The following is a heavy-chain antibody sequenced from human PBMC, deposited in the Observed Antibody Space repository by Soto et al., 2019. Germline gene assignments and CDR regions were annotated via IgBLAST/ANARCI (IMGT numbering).Heavy chain of an antibody. CDR1: GFTFSSYA. J-gene: IGHJ4*02. V-gene: IGHV3-23*01. Sequence: GGSLRLSCAASGFTFSSYAVSWVRQAPGKGPEWISSISGSGSTIYYADSVKGRFTISRDNSKNTLCLQMSSLRAEDTAVYYCAKVFYYYDSSGYYYFDYWGQGTLVTVSS. CDR2: ISGSGSTI. D-gene: IGHD3-22*01. CDR3: AKVFYYYDSSGYYYFDY.